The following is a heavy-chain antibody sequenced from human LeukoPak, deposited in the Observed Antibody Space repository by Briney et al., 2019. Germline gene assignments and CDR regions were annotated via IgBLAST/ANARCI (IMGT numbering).Heavy chain of an antibody. J-gene: IGHJ4*02. CDR1: GSTFTNHC. D-gene: IGHD3/OR15-3a*01. Sequence: SETLTLTCTVPGSTFTNHCWPWIRKPPGKGLEWIGYIYYSGDTNYSPSLTSRVTISLDTSKNQFSLKLSSVTAADTAVYYCARRRGNFWTDYYAFDYWGLGTLVTVSS. CDR3: ARRRGNFWTDYYAFDY. CDR2: IYYSGDT. V-gene: IGHV4-59*08.